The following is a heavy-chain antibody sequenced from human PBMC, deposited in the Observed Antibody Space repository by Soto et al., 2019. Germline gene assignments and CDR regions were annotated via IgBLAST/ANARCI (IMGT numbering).Heavy chain of an antibody. V-gene: IGHV6-1*01. J-gene: IGHJ4*02. CDR2: TYYRSKWYN. CDR1: GDSVSSNSAA. CDR3: ARDGGYSGYDAFDY. D-gene: IGHD5-12*01. Sequence: SQTLSLTCAISGDSVSSNSAAWNWIRQSPLRGLEWLGRTYYRSKWYNDYAVSVKSRITVNPDTSKNQFSLQLNSVTPEDTAVYYCARDGGYSGYDAFDYWGQGTLVTVSS.